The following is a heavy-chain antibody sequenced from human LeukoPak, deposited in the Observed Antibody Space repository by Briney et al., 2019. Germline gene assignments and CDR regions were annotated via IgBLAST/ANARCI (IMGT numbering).Heavy chain of an antibody. CDR3: ARAADIVVVPAAMQWYFQH. Sequence: GGSLRLSCAASGFTFSDYYMNWVRQAPGKGLEWVSSISSSSTIYYADSVKGRFTISRDNAKNSLYVQMNSLRAEDTAVYYCARAADIVVVPAAMQWYFQHWGQGTLVTVSS. D-gene: IGHD2-2*01. CDR2: ISSSSTI. V-gene: IGHV3-69-1*01. J-gene: IGHJ1*01. CDR1: GFTFSDYY.